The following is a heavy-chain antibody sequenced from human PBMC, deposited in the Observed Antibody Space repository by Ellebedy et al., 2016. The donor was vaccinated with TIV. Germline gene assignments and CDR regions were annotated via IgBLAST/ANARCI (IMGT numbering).Heavy chain of an antibody. CDR3: ARRGDSDFDS. D-gene: IGHD4-17*01. CDR2: IDPTDSYT. CDR1: GYSFTSYW. V-gene: IGHV5-10-1*01. J-gene: IGHJ4*02. Sequence: KVSCKGSGYSFTSYWISWVRQMPGKGLEWVGRIDPTDSYTNYSPSFQGHVTMSTDKSIRTAYLQWSSLQASDTAMYYCARRGDSDFDSWGQGTVVTVSP.